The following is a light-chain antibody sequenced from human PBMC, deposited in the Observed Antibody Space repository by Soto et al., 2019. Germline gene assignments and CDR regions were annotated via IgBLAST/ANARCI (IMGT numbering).Light chain of an antibody. J-gene: IGLJ2*01. CDR3: QTGGTGFVV. Sequence: QLVLTQSPSASASLGASVKLTCTLSSGHSSYAIAWHQQQPEKGPRYLMTLNREGSHSKGDGIPDRFSGPSSGAERYLTNASRHAEDEADYYCQTGGTGFVVFGGGTKLTVL. V-gene: IGLV4-69*01. CDR2: LNREGSH. CDR1: SGHSSYA.